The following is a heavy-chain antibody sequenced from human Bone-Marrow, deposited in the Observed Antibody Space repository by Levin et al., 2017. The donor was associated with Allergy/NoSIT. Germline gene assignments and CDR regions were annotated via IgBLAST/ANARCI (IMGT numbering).Heavy chain of an antibody. V-gene: IGHV4-61*02. CDR2: IYTSGTT. D-gene: IGHD5-12*01. Sequence: SETLSLTCTVSGGSISSGTYYWSWIRQPAGKGLEWIGRIYTSGTTNYNPSLKSRLSISVDTSRNQFSLKLSSVTAADSAIYYCARVASGYDSEYWGQGTLVTVSS. CDR3: ARVASGYDSEY. CDR1: GGSISSGTYY. J-gene: IGHJ4*02.